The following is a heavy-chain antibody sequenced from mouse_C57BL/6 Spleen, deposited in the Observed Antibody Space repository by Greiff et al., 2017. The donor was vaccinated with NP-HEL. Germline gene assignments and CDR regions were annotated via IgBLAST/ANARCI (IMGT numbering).Heavy chain of an antibody. CDR1: GYTFTSYW. Sequence: QVQLKQPGAELVRPGTSVKLSCKASGYTFTSYWMHWVKQRPGQGLEWIGVIDPSDSYTNYNQKFKGKATLTVDTSSSTAYMQLSSLTSEDSAVYYCARRDYGSLYAMDYWGQGTSVTVSS. J-gene: IGHJ4*01. V-gene: IGHV1-59*01. CDR2: IDPSDSYT. D-gene: IGHD1-1*01. CDR3: ARRDYGSLYAMDY.